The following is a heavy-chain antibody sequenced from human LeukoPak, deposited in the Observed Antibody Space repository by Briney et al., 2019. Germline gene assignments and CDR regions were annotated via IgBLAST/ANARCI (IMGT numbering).Heavy chain of an antibody. CDR2: ISGSGGST. CDR1: GFTFSSYA. Sequence: GGSLRLSCAASGFTFSSYAMSWVRQAPGKGLEWVSAISGSGGSTYYADSVKGRFTISRDNSKNTLYLQMNSLRAEDTAVYYCARVVAVAGRTYAFDIWGQGTMVTVSS. CDR3: ARVVAVAGRTYAFDI. J-gene: IGHJ3*02. D-gene: IGHD6-19*01. V-gene: IGHV3-23*01.